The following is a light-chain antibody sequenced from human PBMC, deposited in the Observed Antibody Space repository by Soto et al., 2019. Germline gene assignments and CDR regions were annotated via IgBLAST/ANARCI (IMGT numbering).Light chain of an antibody. CDR2: EVT. V-gene: IGLV2-14*01. CDR3: SSHTGGSTRV. J-gene: IGLJ1*01. Sequence: QSALTQPASVSGSPGQSIAISCTGTSSDVGGYDYVSWYQQHPDKAPKLMIYEVTKRPSWVSNRFSGSKSGNTASLTISGLQPEDEADYYCSSHTGGSTRVFGSGTKVTVL. CDR1: SSDVGGYDY.